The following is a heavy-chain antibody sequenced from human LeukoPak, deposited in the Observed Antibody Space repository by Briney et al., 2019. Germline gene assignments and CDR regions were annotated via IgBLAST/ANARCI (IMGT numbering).Heavy chain of an antibody. V-gene: IGHV3-53*01. CDR3: ASPSGSYLNWYLDL. D-gene: IGHD1-26*01. J-gene: IGHJ2*01. CDR2: IYSSGST. CDR1: GFTVSSSY. Sequence: PGGSLRLSCAASGFTVSSSYMSWVRQAPGKGLEWVSVIYSSGSTYYADSVKGRFTISRDNSKNTLYLQMNSLRAEDTAVYYCASPSGSYLNWYLDLWGRGTLVSVSS.